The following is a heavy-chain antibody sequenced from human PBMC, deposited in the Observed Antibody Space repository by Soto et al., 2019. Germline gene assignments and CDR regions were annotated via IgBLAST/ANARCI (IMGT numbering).Heavy chain of an antibody. CDR2: IFYSGTT. Sequence: SETLSLTCTVSGGSVSSGIYYLSWIGQSPGKGLEWIGYIFYSGTTKYNPSLKSRVTISLDTSKNQFSLKLTSVTAADTDVYYCARAPGRDGYNLDFWGKGTMVTVSS. D-gene: IGHD5-12*01. J-gene: IGHJ4*02. V-gene: IGHV4-61*01. CDR1: GGSVSSGIYY. CDR3: ARAPGRDGYNLDF.